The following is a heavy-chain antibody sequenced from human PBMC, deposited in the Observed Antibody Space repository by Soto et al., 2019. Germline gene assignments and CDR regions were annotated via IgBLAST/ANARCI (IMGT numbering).Heavy chain of an antibody. CDR1: GFTFSSYA. Sequence: GGSLTLSCAASGFTFSSYAMSWVRQAPGKGLDWVSAIGGSGGSTNYADSVKGRFTISRDNSKNTLYLQMNSLRAEDTAVYYCAKDRDGGGSRVYFDYWGQGTLVTVSS. CDR3: AKDRDGGGSRVYFDY. CDR2: IGGSGGST. V-gene: IGHV3-23*01. J-gene: IGHJ4*02. D-gene: IGHD3-22*01.